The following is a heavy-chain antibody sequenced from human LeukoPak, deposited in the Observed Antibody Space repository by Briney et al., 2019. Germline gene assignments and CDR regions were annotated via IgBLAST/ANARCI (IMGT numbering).Heavy chain of an antibody. Sequence: GGSLRISCAASGFTFDDFAMDLGREAPGEGLGGGSLFSWDGGGTYYADTVKGRFTISRDNSKNSLYLQMNSLRAEDTALYYCAKDMAAYYYASGNIDYWGQGTLVTVSS. V-gene: IGHV3-43D*03. J-gene: IGHJ4*02. CDR1: GFTFDDFA. CDR3: AKDMAAYYYASGNIDY. D-gene: IGHD3-10*01. CDR2: FSWDGGGT.